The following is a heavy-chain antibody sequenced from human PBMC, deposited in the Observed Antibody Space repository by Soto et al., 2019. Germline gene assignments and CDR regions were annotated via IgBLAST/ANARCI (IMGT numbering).Heavy chain of an antibody. Sequence: SETLSLTCTVSGVSISNYYWIWIRQPPGKGLEWIAYIYYSGSTNYNPSLKSRVTISVDTSKNQFSLRAEDTAVYYCARDFSMVIVAPGYWGQGTLVTVS. CDR2: IYYSGST. J-gene: IGHJ4*02. D-gene: IGHD5-12*01. CDR1: GVSISNYY. V-gene: IGHV4-59*12. CDR3: ARDFSMVIVAPGY.